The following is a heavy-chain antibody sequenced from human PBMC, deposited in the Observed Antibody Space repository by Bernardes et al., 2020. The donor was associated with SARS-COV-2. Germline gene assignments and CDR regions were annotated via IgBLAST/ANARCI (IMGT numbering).Heavy chain of an antibody. Sequence: PGKGLECVASIRCSCAYTYYADSVKGRFTISRDNSRDTLYLQMNSLRAEDTAVYYCAKDKDRSLPAGTVDYWGQGTLVTVSS. D-gene: IGHD6-13*01. CDR2: IRCSCAYT. J-gene: IGHJ4*02. V-gene: IGHV3-23*01. CDR3: AKDKDRSLPAGTVDY.